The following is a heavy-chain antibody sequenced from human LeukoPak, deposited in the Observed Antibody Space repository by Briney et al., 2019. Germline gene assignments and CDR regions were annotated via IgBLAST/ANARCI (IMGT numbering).Heavy chain of an antibody. D-gene: IGHD2-15*01. J-gene: IGHJ3*02. CDR1: GDSISSYY. V-gene: IGHV4-4*07. Sequence: SETLSLTCTVSGDSISSYYWSWIRQPAGKGLEWIGRINSSGDTKYNPSLKSRVTMSVDTSKNNFSLMLNSVPAAETAVVYCGRGVVASTAGAFDIWGQGTMVTVSS. CDR2: INSSGDT. CDR3: GRGVVASTAGAFDI.